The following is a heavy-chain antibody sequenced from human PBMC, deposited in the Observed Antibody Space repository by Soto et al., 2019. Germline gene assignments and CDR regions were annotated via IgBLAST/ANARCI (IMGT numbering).Heavy chain of an antibody. CDR1: GGSFSGYY. D-gene: IGHD2-15*01. J-gene: IGHJ6*02. CDR3: ARVGAVVVVPWDYYYGMDV. Sequence: SETLSLTCAVYGGSFSGYYWSWIRQPPGKGLEWIGEINHSGSTNYNPSLKSRVTISVDTSKNQFSLKLGSVTAADTAVYYCARVGAVVVVPWDYYYGMDVWGQGTTVTVSS. V-gene: IGHV4-34*01. CDR2: INHSGST.